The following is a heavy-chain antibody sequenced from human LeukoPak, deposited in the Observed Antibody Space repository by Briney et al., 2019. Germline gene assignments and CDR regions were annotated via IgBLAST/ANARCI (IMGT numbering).Heavy chain of an antibody. CDR3: SKEGSDDYYFDY. V-gene: IGHV3-23*01. Sequence: GGSLRLSCAASGFIFSDYGVSWARQAPGKGLEWVSVISSTGGNTYYADSVKGRCTISRENSKNTVYLQMNSLRAEETALYYCSKEGSDDYYFDYWGQGTLLAVSS. CDR2: ISSTGGNT. D-gene: IGHD2-21*02. CDR1: GFIFSDYG. J-gene: IGHJ4*02.